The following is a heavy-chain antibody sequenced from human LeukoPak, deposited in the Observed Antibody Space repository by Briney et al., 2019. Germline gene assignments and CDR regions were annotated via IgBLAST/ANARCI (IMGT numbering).Heavy chain of an antibody. Sequence: GGSLRLSCAASGFTFSSYGMHWVRQAPGRGRVWVAFIRYDGSNKYYADSVKGRFTISRDNSKNTLYLQMNSLRAEDTAVYYCAKYCSSTSCYNYANWFDPWGQGTLVTVSS. CDR2: IRYDGSNK. D-gene: IGHD2-2*02. CDR1: GFTFSSYG. J-gene: IGHJ5*02. V-gene: IGHV3-30*02. CDR3: AKYCSSTSCYNYANWFDP.